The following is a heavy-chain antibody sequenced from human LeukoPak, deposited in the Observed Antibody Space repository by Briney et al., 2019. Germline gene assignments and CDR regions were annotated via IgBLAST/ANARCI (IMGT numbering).Heavy chain of an antibody. J-gene: IGHJ5*02. D-gene: IGHD2-15*01. CDR3: ATTGGYCSGGSCYWFDP. CDR1: GGSFSGYY. V-gene: IGHV4-34*01. CDR2: INHSGST. Sequence: SETLSLTCAVYGGSFSGYYWSWIRQPPGKGLEWIGEINHSGSTNYNPSLKSRVTISVDTSKNQFSLKLSSVTAADTAVHYCATTGGYCSGGSCYWFDPWGQGTLVTVSS.